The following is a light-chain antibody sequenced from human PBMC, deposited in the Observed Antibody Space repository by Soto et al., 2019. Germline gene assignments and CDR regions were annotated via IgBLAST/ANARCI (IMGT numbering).Light chain of an antibody. J-gene: IGKJ3*01. CDR3: LQHNSYPFT. Sequence: EIVLTQSPGTLSLSPGERATLSCRASQSVFNNHIGWYQQKPGQAPRRLIFGASFRATGIPDRFSGSGSGTDFTLTISRLEPEDFATYYCLQHNSYPFTFGPGTKVDIK. CDR2: GAS. CDR1: QSVFNNH. V-gene: IGKV3-20*01.